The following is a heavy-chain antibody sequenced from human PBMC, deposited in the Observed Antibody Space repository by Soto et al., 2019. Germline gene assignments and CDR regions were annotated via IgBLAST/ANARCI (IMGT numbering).Heavy chain of an antibody. J-gene: IGHJ4*02. Sequence: QVQLVESGGGVVQPGRSLRLSCTASGFSVSDYDVHWVRQAPGKGLEWLAVMWNDGGHEEFADSVKGRFTISRDNSKNSLYLQMNSLRVEDTAVYYCARDRNYDFWNAYYFDFWGQGTLVSVSS. V-gene: IGHV3-33*01. CDR3: ARDRNYDFWNAYYFDF. CDR2: MWNDGGHE. CDR1: GFSVSDYD. D-gene: IGHD3-3*01.